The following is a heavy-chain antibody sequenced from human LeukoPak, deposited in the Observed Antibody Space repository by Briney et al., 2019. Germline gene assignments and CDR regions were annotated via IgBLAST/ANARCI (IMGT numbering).Heavy chain of an antibody. CDR2: INHSGST. CDR1: GGSFSGYY. Sequence: SETLSLTCAVYGGSFSGYYWSWIRQPPGKGLEWIGEINHSGSTNYNPSLKSRVTISVDTSKNQFSLKLSSVTAADTAVYYCARVWETTQFDYWGQGTLVTVSS. J-gene: IGHJ4*02. D-gene: IGHD1-7*01. V-gene: IGHV4-34*01. CDR3: ARVWETTQFDY.